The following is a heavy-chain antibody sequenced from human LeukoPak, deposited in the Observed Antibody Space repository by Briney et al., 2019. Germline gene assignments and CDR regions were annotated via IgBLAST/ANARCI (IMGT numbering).Heavy chain of an antibody. D-gene: IGHD4-17*01. CDR3: ATRNFMTTVTPGRDYYYYYMDV. J-gene: IGHJ6*03. V-gene: IGHV3-30*03. CDR1: GFTFSSYG. CDR2: ISYDGSNK. Sequence: PGRSLRLSCAASGFTFSSYGMHWVRQAPGKGLEWVAVISYDGSNKYYADSVKGRFTIPRDNSKNTLYLQMNSLRAEDTAVYYCATRNFMTTVTPGRDYYYYYMDVWGKGTTVTVSS.